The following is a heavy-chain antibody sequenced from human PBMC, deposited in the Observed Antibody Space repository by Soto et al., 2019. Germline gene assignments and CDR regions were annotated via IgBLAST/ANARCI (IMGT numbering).Heavy chain of an antibody. CDR3: ARTTYGGLVGY. CDR1: GDSSCSTSAA. CDR2: TYYRSKWST. J-gene: IGHJ4*02. Sequence: PSQTHSLNCAISGDSSCSTSAAWNWLRQSPSRGLEWLGRTYYRSKWSTDYAVSVKSRITINPDTSKNQFSLQLSSVTPEDTAVYYCARTTYGGLVGYWGQGTLVTVSS. D-gene: IGHD6-19*01. V-gene: IGHV6-1*01.